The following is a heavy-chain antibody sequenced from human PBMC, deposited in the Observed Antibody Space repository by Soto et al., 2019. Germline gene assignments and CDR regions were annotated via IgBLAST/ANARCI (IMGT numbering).Heavy chain of an antibody. J-gene: IGHJ5*01. CDR3: ARDPPTGTTLDWVDS. V-gene: IGHV3-21*01. CDR2: ISSSGSFM. Sequence: GGSLRLSCASSGFSFSSDSMFWVRHAPGKGLDWVSSISSSGSFMNYADSVKGRFTISRDNAKNSLYLQMSGLKDEDTAVYYCARDPPTGTTLDWVDSWGQGTLVTVSS. D-gene: IGHD1-7*01. CDR1: GFSFSSDS.